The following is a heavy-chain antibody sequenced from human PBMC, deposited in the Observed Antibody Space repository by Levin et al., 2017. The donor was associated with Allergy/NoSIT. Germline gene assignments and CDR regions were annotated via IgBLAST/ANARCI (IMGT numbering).Heavy chain of an antibody. Sequence: SQTLSLTCSVSGISISSDSWSWIRQFPGKGLEWNGYVYYTGRTNYNPSLKNRVTISVESSKTQFSLRLSSVTAADTAIYYCAREPTGWFDPWGQGTLVTVSS. CDR3: AREPTGWFDP. J-gene: IGHJ5*02. D-gene: IGHD1-14*01. V-gene: IGHV4-59*01. CDR2: VYYTGRT. CDR1: GISISSDS.